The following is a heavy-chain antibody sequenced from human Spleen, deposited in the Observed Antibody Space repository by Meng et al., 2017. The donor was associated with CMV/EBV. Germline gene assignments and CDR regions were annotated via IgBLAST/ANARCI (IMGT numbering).Heavy chain of an antibody. CDR3: ARVYYDTSGSSHYFDF. D-gene: IGHD3-22*01. J-gene: IGHJ4*02. CDR1: GFTFTDYY. CDR2: INPNSGAT. Sequence: ASVKVSCKASGFTFTDYYIHWVRQAPGQGFGWMGWINPNSGATNYPQKFQGRFTMTRDTSISTAYMELRRRRSDDTAVYYWARVYYDTSGSSHYFDFWGQGTLVTVSS. V-gene: IGHV1-2*02.